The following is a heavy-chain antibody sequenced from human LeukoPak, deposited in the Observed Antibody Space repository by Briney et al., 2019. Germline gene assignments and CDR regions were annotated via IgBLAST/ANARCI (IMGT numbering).Heavy chain of an antibody. V-gene: IGHV1-58*01. D-gene: IGHD2/OR15-2a*01. CDR3: AAIGDSMIPDY. CDR1: GFTFTSSA. J-gene: IGHJ4*02. CDR2: IVVGSGNT. Sequence: SVKVSCKASGFTFTSSAVQWVRQARGQRLEWIGWIVVGSGNTNYAQKFQERVTITRDMSTSTAYMELSSLRSEDMAVYYCAAIGDSMIPDYWGQGTLVTVSS.